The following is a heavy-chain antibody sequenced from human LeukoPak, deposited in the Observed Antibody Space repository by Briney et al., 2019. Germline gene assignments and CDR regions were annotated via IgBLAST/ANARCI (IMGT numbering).Heavy chain of an antibody. CDR1: GCTFTSYG. CDR2: ISAYNGNT. D-gene: IGHD2-2*01. J-gene: IGHJ6*02. V-gene: IGHV1-18*01. CDR3: ARDCSSTSCYWTNYYYYYGMDV. Sequence: GASVKVSCKASGCTFTSYGISWVRQAPGQGLEWMGWISAYNGNTNYAQKLQGRVTMTTDASTSTAYMELRSLRSDDTAVYYCARDCSSTSCYWTNYYYYYGMDVWGQGTTVTVSS.